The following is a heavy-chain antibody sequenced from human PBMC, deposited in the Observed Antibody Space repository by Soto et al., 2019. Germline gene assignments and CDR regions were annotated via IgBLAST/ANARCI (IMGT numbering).Heavy chain of an antibody. Sequence: SSVKVSCKASGYTFTGYYMHWVRQAPGQGLEWMGWINPNSGGTNYAQKFQGWVTMTRDTSISTAYMELSRLRSDDTAVYYCARDSCSGGSCYYGLGFDPWGQGTRVTVSS. V-gene: IGHV1-2*04. D-gene: IGHD2-15*01. CDR3: ARDSCSGGSCYYGLGFDP. CDR2: INPNSGGT. J-gene: IGHJ5*02. CDR1: GYTFTGYY.